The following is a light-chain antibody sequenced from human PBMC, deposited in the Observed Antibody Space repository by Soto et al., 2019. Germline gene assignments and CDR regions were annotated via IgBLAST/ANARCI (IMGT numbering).Light chain of an antibody. CDR2: EVT. CDR1: SSDVGGYNY. Sequence: QSALTQPASVSGSPGQSITISCTGTSSDVGGYNYVSWYQQHPGKAPKLMIYEVTNRPSGVSHRFSGSKSGNTASLTISGLQAEDEADYYCSSYTSSSIPYVFGTGTKLTVL. J-gene: IGLJ1*01. CDR3: SSYTSSSIPYV. V-gene: IGLV2-14*01.